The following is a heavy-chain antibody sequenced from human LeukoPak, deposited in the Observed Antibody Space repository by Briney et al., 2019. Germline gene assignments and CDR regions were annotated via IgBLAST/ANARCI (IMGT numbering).Heavy chain of an antibody. CDR1: GFTVSSNY. CDR3: ARMGRYSYGPDY. Sequence: GGSLRLSCAASGFTVSSNYMSWVRQAPGKGLEWVSVIYSGGSTYYADSVKGRFTISRDNSKNTLYLQMNSLRAEDTAVYYCARMGRYSYGPDYWGQGTLVTVSS. J-gene: IGHJ4*02. CDR2: IYSGGST. D-gene: IGHD5-18*01. V-gene: IGHV3-53*01.